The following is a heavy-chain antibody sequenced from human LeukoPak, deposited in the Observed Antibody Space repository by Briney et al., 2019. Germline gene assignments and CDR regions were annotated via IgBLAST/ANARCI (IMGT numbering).Heavy chain of an antibody. D-gene: IGHD6-13*01. CDR2: INPSSGST. V-gene: IGHV1-46*01. J-gene: IGHJ4*02. Sequence: ASVKVSCKASGYTFTSYYIHWVRQAPGQGLEWMGIINPSSGSTSYAQKFQGRVTMTRDTSTTTVYMELSSLRSEDTAVYYCARACLLAAAPLYYWGQGTLVTVSS. CDR1: GYTFTSYY. CDR3: ARACLLAAAPLYY.